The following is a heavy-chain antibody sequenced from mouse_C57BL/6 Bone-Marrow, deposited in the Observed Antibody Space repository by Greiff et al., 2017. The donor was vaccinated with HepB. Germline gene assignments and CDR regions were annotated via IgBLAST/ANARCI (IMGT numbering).Heavy chain of an antibody. D-gene: IGHD1-1*01. J-gene: IGHJ2*01. Sequence: EVQLQQSGPVLVKPGASVKMSCKASGYTFTDYYMNWVKQSHGKSLEWIGVINPYNGGTSYNQKFKGKATLTVDKSSSTAYMELYSLTSEDSAVYYCARSPLRSDYWGQGTTLTVSS. V-gene: IGHV1-19*01. CDR1: GYTFTDYY. CDR3: ARSPLRSDY. CDR2: INPYNGGT.